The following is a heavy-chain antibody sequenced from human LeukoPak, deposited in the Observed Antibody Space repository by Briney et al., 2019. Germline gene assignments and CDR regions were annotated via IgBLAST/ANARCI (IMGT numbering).Heavy chain of an antibody. CDR3: ASVGIAVAGGNDC. CDR2: MNPNSGNT. V-gene: IGHV1-8*01. D-gene: IGHD6-19*01. Sequence: ASVKVSCKASGYTFTSYDINWVRQATGRGLEWMGWMNPNSGNTGYAQKFQGRVTMTRNTSISTAYMELSSLRSEDTAVYYCASVGIAVAGGNDCWGQGTLVTVSS. CDR1: GYTFTSYD. J-gene: IGHJ4*02.